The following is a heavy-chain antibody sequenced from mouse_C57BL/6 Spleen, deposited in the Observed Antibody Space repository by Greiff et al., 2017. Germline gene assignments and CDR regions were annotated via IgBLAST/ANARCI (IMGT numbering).Heavy chain of an antibody. CDR3: AGWGSTFDY. CDR1: GYTFTGYW. Sequence: QVQLQQSGAELMKPGASVKLSCKATGYTFTGYWIEWVKQRPGHGLEWIGDIFPGSGSTNYNEKFKGKATFTVDTSSNTAYMRLSSLTTEDSAIYYCAGWGSTFDYWGQGTTLTVSS. CDR2: IFPGSGST. D-gene: IGHD2-1*01. J-gene: IGHJ2*01. V-gene: IGHV1-9*01.